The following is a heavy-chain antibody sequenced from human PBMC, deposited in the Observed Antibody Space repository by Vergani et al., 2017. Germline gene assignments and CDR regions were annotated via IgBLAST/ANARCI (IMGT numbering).Heavy chain of an antibody. CDR2: IYYSGST. Sequence: QVQLQESGPGLVKPSETLSLTCTVSGGSISSYYWSWIRQPPGKGLEWIGYIYYSGSTNYNPSLKSPVTISVDTSKNQFSLKLSSVTAADTAVYYCARETYYYDSSGYYRFDYWGQGTLVTVSS. CDR3: ARETYYYDSSGYYRFDY. CDR1: GGSISSYY. V-gene: IGHV4-59*01. J-gene: IGHJ4*02. D-gene: IGHD3-22*01.